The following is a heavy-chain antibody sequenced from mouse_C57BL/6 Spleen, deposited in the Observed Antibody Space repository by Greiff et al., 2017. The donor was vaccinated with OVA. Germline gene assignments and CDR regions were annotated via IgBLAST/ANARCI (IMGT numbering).Heavy chain of an antibody. CDR2: ISDGGSYT. Sequence: EVKLMESGGGLVKPGGSLKLSCAASGFTFSSYAMSWVRQTPEKRLEWVATISDGGSYTYYPDNVKGRFTISRDNAKNNLYLQMSHLKSEDTAMYYCARDGDGYYAMDYWGQGTSVTVSS. J-gene: IGHJ4*01. CDR3: ARDGDGYYAMDY. V-gene: IGHV5-4*01. CDR1: GFTFSSYA. D-gene: IGHD2-3*01.